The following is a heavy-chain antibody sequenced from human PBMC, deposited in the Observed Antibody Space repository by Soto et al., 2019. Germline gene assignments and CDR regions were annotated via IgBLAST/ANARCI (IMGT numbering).Heavy chain of an antibody. V-gene: IGHV1-46*01. Sequence: GASVKVSCKASGGTFSSYAISWVRQAPGQGLEWMGIINPSGGSTSYAQKFQGRVTMTRDTSTSTVYMELSSLRSEDTAVYYCARGGLAYCGGDCSPGVWGQGTTVTVSS. D-gene: IGHD2-21*02. CDR3: ARGGLAYCGGDCSPGV. J-gene: IGHJ6*02. CDR2: INPSGGST. CDR1: GGTFSSYA.